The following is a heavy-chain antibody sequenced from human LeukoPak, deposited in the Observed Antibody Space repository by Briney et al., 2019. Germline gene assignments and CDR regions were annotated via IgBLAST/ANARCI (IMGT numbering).Heavy chain of an antibody. V-gene: IGHV4-61*02. CDR3: ASDAPGLLGY. J-gene: IGHJ4*02. D-gene: IGHD2-15*01. CDR2: IYSSWNT. CDR1: GGSISSGGYY. Sequence: KPSQTLSLTCTVSGGSISSGGYYWSWIRQPAGKGLEWIGRIYSSWNTNYNPSLKSRATISVDTSKNQFSLELNSVTAADTAVYFCASDAPGLLGYWGQGTLVTVSS.